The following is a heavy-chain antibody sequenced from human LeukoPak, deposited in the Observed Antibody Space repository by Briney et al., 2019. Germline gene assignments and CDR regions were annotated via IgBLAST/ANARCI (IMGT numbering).Heavy chain of an antibody. J-gene: IGHJ4*02. CDR2: IYHSGTT. D-gene: IGHD1-26*01. Sequence: PSETLSLTCTVSGGSICSYYWSWIRQPPGKGLEWIGYIYHSGTTNYNPSLKSRVTISVDTSKSQFSLKLSSVTAADTAIYYCARNIVGPRQVDYWGQGTLVTVSS. V-gene: IGHV4-59*01. CDR1: GGSICSYY. CDR3: ARNIVGPRQVDY.